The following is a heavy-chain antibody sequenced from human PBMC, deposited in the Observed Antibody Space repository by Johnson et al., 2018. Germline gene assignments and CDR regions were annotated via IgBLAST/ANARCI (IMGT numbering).Heavy chain of an antibody. J-gene: IGHJ3*02. CDR1: GGSISSYY. Sequence: QVQLQESGPGLVKPSETLSLKCTVSGGSISSYYWSWIRQSPGKGLEWIAYVYYTVSTHYNPSLESRVTISVYTSKNQLSLKLNSVTAADTAVYYCARDLYYDSSGNYAFDIWGQGTMVTVSS. V-gene: IGHV4-59*01. CDR2: VYYTVST. CDR3: ARDLYYDSSGNYAFDI. D-gene: IGHD3-22*01.